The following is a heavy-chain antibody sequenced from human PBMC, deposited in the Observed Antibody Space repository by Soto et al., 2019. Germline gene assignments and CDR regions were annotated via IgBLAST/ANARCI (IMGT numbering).Heavy chain of an antibody. J-gene: IGHJ4*02. CDR2: TYYSSGT. CDR3: ARCSGGLDY. Sequence: QVQLQESGPGLVKPSQTLSLTCTVSSGSSSSGGYYWNWIRQHPGKGLECIGNTYYSSGTYYNPSRRIRVTISVDTSKKQFFLNLRSVNVADTAVYYCARCSGGLDYWGQGTLVAVSS. CDR1: SGSSSSGGYY. V-gene: IGHV4-31*03. D-gene: IGHD3-10*02.